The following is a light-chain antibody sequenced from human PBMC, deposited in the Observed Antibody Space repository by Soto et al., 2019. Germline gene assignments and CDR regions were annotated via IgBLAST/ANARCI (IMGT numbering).Light chain of an antibody. CDR3: HQYGTAPLT. CDR1: QSVSSSY. J-gene: IGKJ3*01. V-gene: IGKV3-20*01. CDR2: GAS. Sequence: EIVFTQSPGTLSLSPGERATLSRRASQSVSSSYLAWYQQKPGQAPRLLIYGASSRDTGIPDRFSGSGSGTDFTLTISRLEPEDFSVYYCHQYGTAPLTFGPGIKVDIK.